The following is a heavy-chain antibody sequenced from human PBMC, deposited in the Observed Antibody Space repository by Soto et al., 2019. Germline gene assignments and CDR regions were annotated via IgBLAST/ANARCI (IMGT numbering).Heavy chain of an antibody. D-gene: IGHD6-6*01. V-gene: IGHV4-4*07. CDR3: ARVRIAARTGAYGMDV. CDR1: GGSISSYY. J-gene: IGHJ6*02. CDR2: IYTSGST. Sequence: KPSETLSLTCTVSGGSISSYYWSWTRQPPGKGLEWIGRIYTSGSTNYNPSLKSRVTMSVDTSKNQFSLKLSSVTAADTAVYYCARVRIAARTGAYGMDVWGQGTTVTVSS.